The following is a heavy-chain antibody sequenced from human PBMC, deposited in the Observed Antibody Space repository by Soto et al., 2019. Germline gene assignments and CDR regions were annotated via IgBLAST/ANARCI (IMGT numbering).Heavy chain of an antibody. Sequence: QVQLVQSGAEVKKPGSSVKVSCKASGGTFSSYTISWVRQAPGQGFEWMGRIIPILGIANYAQKFQGRVTITADKSTSTAYMELSSLRSEDTAVYYCARGDSDYGDYGGVYWGQGTLVTVSS. CDR2: IIPILGIA. J-gene: IGHJ4*02. D-gene: IGHD4-17*01. CDR1: GGTFSSYT. CDR3: ARGDSDYGDYGGVY. V-gene: IGHV1-69*02.